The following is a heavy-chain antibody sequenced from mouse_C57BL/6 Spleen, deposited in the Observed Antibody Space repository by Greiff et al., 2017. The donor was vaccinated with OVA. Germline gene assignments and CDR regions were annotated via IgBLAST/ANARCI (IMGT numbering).Heavy chain of an antibody. V-gene: IGHV1-50*01. D-gene: IGHD2-3*01. Sequence: VQLQQPGAELVKPGASVKLSCKASGYTFTSYWMQWVKQRPGQGLEWIGEIDPSDSYTNYNQKFKGKATLTVDTSSSTAYMQLSSLTSEDSAVYYCARHDGSHFDYWGQGTTLTVSS. J-gene: IGHJ2*01. CDR3: ARHDGSHFDY. CDR2: IDPSDSYT. CDR1: GYTFTSYW.